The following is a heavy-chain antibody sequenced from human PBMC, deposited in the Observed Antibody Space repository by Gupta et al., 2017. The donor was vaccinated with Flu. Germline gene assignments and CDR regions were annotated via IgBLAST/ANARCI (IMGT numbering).Heavy chain of an antibody. CDR2: IYTNETT. Sequence: WIRQPAGKGLEWVGRIYTNETTKYNPSLKSRVPMSVDTSKNQFSLKLTTVTAADTAVYYCARADIKMGWFDPWGQGTLVIVSS. D-gene: IGHD2-15*01. CDR3: ARADIKMGWFDP. J-gene: IGHJ5*02. V-gene: IGHV4-59*10.